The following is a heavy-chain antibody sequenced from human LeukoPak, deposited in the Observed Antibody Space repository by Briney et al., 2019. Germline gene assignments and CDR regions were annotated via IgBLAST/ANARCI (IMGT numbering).Heavy chain of an antibody. CDR2: ISAYNGNR. V-gene: IGHV1-18*01. D-gene: IGHD2-2*02. Sequence: ASVKVSCKASDYTFTSYGISWVRQAPGQGLEWMGWISAYNGNRNYVQKLQGRVTMTTDTSTSTAYMELRSLRSDDTAVYYCAREKALYCSSTSCYRGAFDIWGQGKRVTVSS. CDR1: DYTFTSYG. J-gene: IGHJ3*02. CDR3: AREKALYCSSTSCYRGAFDI.